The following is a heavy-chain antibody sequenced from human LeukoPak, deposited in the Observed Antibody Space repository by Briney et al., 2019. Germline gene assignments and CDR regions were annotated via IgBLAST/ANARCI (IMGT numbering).Heavy chain of an antibody. J-gene: IGHJ4*02. CDR1: GFTFSSYW. CDR2: IKQDGSEK. CDR3: ARANGRYSYGF. D-gene: IGHD5-18*01. Sequence: SGGSLRLSCAASGFTFSSYWMSWVRQAPGKGLEWVANIKQDGSEKYYVDSVRGRFTISRDNAKNSLYLQMNSLRAEDTAVYYCARANGRYSYGFWGQGTLVTVSS. V-gene: IGHV3-7*01.